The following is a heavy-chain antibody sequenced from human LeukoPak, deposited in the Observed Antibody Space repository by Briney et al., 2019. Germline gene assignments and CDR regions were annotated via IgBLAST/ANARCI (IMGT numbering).Heavy chain of an antibody. D-gene: IGHD6-19*01. J-gene: IGHJ4*02. CDR2: VSPYNDNT. Sequence: ASVKVSCKASGYTFTSYGISWVRQAPGQGLEWMGWVSPYNDNTNYAQKFQGRVTMTTDTSTTTAYVELRSLRSDDTAVYYCARGGNSGWRTPNDDYWGQGTLVTVSS. CDR1: GYTFTSYG. CDR3: ARGGNSGWRTPNDDY. V-gene: IGHV1-18*01.